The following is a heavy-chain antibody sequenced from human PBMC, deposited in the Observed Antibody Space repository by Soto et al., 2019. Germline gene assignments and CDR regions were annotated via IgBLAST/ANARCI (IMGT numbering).Heavy chain of an antibody. Sequence: SETLSLTCAVSGGSISSSNWWSWVRQPPGKGLEWIGEIYHSGSTNYNPSLKGRVTISVDKSKNQFSLKLSSVTAADTAVYYCASQGFTRAGFDYWGQGTLVT. J-gene: IGHJ4*02. D-gene: IGHD6-19*01. CDR3: ASQGFTRAGFDY. V-gene: IGHV4-4*02. CDR1: GGSISSSNW. CDR2: IYHSGST.